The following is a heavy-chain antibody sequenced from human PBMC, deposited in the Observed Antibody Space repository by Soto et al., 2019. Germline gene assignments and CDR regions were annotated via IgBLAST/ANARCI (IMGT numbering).Heavy chain of an antibody. D-gene: IGHD6-19*01. CDR2: IVVGSGNT. CDR3: AARYSSGWVCFVP. CDR1: GFTFTSSA. J-gene: IGHJ5*02. V-gene: IGHV1-58*01. Sequence: ASVKVSCKASGFTFTSSAVQWVRQARGQRLEWIGWIVVGSGNTNYAQKFQERVTITRDMSTSTAYMELSSLRSEDTAVYYCAARYSSGWVCFVPWGQGTLGAVSS.